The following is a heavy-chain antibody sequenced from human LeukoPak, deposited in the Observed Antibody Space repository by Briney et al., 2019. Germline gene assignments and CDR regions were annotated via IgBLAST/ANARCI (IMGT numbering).Heavy chain of an antibody. D-gene: IGHD3-3*01. J-gene: IGHJ4*02. CDR1: GFTFSSYW. CDR3: ARDFLWYYYFWSGYYPDY. Sequence: PGGSLRLSCAASGFTFSSYWMSWVRQAPGKGLEWVANIKQDGSEKYYVDSVKGRFTISRDNAKNSLYLQMNSLRAEDTAVYYCARDFLWYYYFWSGYYPDYWGQGTLVTVSS. CDR2: IKQDGSEK. V-gene: IGHV3-7*01.